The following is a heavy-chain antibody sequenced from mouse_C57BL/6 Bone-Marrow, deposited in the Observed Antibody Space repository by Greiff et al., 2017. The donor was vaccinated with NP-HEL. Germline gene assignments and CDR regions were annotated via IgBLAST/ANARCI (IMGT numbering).Heavy chain of an antibody. J-gene: IGHJ2*01. V-gene: IGHV10-1*01. Sequence: EVMLVESGGGLVQPKGSLKLSCAASGFSFNTYAMNWVRQAPGTGLEWVARIRSKSNNYATYYADSVKDRFTISRDDSESMLYLQMNNLKTEDTAMYYCVRQGSMVTFDYWGQGTTLTVSS. CDR2: IRSKSNNYAT. CDR3: VRQGSMVTFDY. CDR1: GFSFNTYA. D-gene: IGHD2-2*01.